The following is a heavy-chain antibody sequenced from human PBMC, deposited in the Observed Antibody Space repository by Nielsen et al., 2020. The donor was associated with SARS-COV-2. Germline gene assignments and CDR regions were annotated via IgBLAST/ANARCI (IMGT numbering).Heavy chain of an antibody. D-gene: IGHD3-3*01. J-gene: IGHJ4*02. CDR3: AKDYDFWSARPNFDY. V-gene: IGHV3-23*01. Sequence: WIRQPPGKGLEWVSAISGSGGSTYYADSVKGRFTISRDNSKNTLYLQMNSLRAEDTAVYYCAKDYDFWSARPNFDYWGQGTLVTVSS. CDR2: ISGSGGST.